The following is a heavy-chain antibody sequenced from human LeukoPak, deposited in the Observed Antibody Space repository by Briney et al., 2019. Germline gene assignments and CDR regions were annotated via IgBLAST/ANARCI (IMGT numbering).Heavy chain of an antibody. Sequence: GGSLRLSCAASGFTFSSYAMIWVRQAPGKGLEWVSYISGSSSTIYYADSVKGRFTLSRDNAKNSVYLQMNSLRAEDTAVYYCARRYGDYVYFDYWGQGNLVTVST. J-gene: IGHJ4*02. CDR1: GFTFSSYA. CDR2: ISGSSSTI. V-gene: IGHV3-48*01. D-gene: IGHD4-17*01. CDR3: ARRYGDYVYFDY.